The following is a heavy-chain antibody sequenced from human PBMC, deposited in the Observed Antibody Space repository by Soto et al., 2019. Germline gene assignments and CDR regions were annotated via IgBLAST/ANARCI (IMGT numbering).Heavy chain of an antibody. CDR2: IIPILGIA. Sequence: SVKLSCKASAGTLISYTISWVRLSPGQGLEWMGRIIPILGIANYAQKFQGRVTITADNSTSTAYMELSSLRSEDTAVYYCAGTYSNYWPDDYWGQGTLVTVSS. V-gene: IGHV1-69*02. D-gene: IGHD4-4*01. CDR3: AGTYSNYWPDDY. J-gene: IGHJ4*02. CDR1: AGTLISYT.